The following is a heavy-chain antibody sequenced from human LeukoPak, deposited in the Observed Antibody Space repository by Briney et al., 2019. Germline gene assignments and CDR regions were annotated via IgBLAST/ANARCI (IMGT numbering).Heavy chain of an antibody. CDR2: ISASGGST. V-gene: IGHV3-23*01. J-gene: IGHJ4*02. CDR3: AKDSRGYIYGLFDC. CDR1: GFTFNTYA. D-gene: IGHD5-18*01. Sequence: PGGSLRLSCAASGFTFNTYAMSWVRQAPGKGLEWVSGISASGGSTYSADSVKGRFTISRDNSKNTLYLQMNSLRAEDTALYYCAKDSRGYIYGLFDCWGQGTLVTVSS.